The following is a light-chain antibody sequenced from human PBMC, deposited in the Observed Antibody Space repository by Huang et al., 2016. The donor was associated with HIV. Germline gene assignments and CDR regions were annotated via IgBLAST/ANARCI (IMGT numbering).Light chain of an antibody. CDR2: GAS. CDR3: QQYGSSPHT. V-gene: IGKV3-20*01. Sequence: EIVLTQSPGTLSLSPGERATLSCRARQSGSSRYLAGYQQKPGQAPRLLIYGASSRATGIPDRFSGSGSGTDFTLTISRLEPEDFAVYYCQQYGSSPHTFGQGTKLEIK. J-gene: IGKJ2*01. CDR1: QSGSSRY.